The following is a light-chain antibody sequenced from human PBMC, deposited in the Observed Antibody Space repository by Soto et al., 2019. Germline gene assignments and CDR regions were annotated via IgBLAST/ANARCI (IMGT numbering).Light chain of an antibody. Sequence: QSVLTQPASVSGSPGQSITISGTGTSSDVGAYDFVSWYQQHPGKAPKYLIYEVSNRPSGVSDRFSGSKSGTTASLTISGLQAEDEADYYCSSYTTTDPYVFGTGTKLTVL. J-gene: IGLJ1*01. CDR1: SSDVGAYDF. V-gene: IGLV2-14*01. CDR2: EVS. CDR3: SSYTTTDPYV.